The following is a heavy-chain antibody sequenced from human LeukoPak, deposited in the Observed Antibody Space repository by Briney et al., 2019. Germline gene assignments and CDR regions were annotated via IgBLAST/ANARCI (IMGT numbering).Heavy chain of an antibody. V-gene: IGHV3-48*03. CDR1: GFTFSSYE. J-gene: IGHJ6*02. CDR2: ISSIGSTI. Sequence: GGSLRLSWAAYGFTFSSYEMNWVRQAPGKGLEWVSYISSIGSTIYYADSVKGRFTISRDNAKNSLYLQMNSLRAEDTAVYYCARRGVIITTIDYYYGMDVWGQGTTVTVSS. D-gene: IGHD3-10*01. CDR3: ARRGVIITTIDYYYGMDV.